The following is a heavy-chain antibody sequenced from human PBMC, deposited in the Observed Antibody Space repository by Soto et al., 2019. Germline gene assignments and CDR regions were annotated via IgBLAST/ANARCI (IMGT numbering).Heavy chain of an antibody. J-gene: IGHJ4*02. D-gene: IGHD2-2*01. CDR2: ISGSGGST. Sequence: GGSLRLSGSASGFTFSSYAMSWVRQAQGKGLEWVSAISGSGGSTYYADSVKGRFTISRDNSKNTLYLQMNSLRAEDTAVYYCATPIVVVPSTHRAVDHCGQGTRVTVS. CDR3: ATPIVVVPSTHRAVDH. CDR1: GFTFSSYA. V-gene: IGHV3-23*01.